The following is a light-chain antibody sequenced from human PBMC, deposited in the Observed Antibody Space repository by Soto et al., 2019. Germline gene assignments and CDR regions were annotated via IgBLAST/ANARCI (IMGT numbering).Light chain of an antibody. CDR2: GAS. Sequence: EIVLTQSPGTLSFFPGEGATLSCRASQSVRSNYVAWYQQKPGQAPRLLIYGASNRATGIPDRFSGGGSGTDFTLTISRLEPEDFAVYYCQQYGNSLTFGGGTKVDIK. V-gene: IGKV3-20*01. CDR1: QSVRSNY. CDR3: QQYGNSLT. J-gene: IGKJ4*01.